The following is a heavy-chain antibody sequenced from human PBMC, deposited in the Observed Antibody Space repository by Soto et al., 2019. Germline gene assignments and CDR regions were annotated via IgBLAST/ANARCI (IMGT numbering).Heavy chain of an antibody. J-gene: IGHJ6*02. CDR2: IYYSGST. CDR1: GGSISSGGYY. CDR3: ARDRAAEPAALTAYYYYYYGMDV. Sequence: SETLSLTCTVSGGSISSGGYYWSWIRQHPGKGLEWIGYIYYSGSTYYNPSLKSRVTISVDTSKNQFSLKLSSVTAADTAVYYCARDRAAEPAALTAYYYYYYGMDVWGQGTTVTVSS. D-gene: IGHD2-2*01. V-gene: IGHV4-31*03.